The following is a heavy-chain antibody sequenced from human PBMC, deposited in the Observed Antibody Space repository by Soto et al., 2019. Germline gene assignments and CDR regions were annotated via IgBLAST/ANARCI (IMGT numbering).Heavy chain of an antibody. CDR1: GGSISSGGYY. D-gene: IGHD1-26*01. CDR3: ARDQAIVGATTDYFQH. CDR2: IYYSGST. J-gene: IGHJ1*01. Sequence: QVQLQESGPGLVKPSQTLSLTCTVSGGSISSGGYYWSWIRQHPGKGLEWIGYIYYSGSTYYNPSLKSRVTISVDTSTNQFSLKLSSVTAADTAVYYCARDQAIVGATTDYFQHWGQGTLVTVSS. V-gene: IGHV4-31*03.